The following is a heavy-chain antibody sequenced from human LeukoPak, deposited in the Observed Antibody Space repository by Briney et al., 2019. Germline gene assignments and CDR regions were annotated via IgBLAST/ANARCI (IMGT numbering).Heavy chain of an antibody. V-gene: IGHV3-23*01. J-gene: IGHJ4*02. D-gene: IGHD2-15*01. Sequence: GGSLRLSCAASGFTFSSYGMSWVRQGPGKGLEWVSAISVSGNTYHADSVKGRFTISRDSYKNTLYLQMNSLRAEDAAVYYCAKAPVTTCSGAYCYPFDYWGQGTLVTVSS. CDR3: AKAPVTTCSGAYCYPFDY. CDR2: ISVSGNT. CDR1: GFTFSSYG.